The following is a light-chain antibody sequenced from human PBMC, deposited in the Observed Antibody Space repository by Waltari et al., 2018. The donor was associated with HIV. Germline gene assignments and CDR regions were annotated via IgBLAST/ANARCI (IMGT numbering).Light chain of an antibody. CDR1: SSHIGSNT. CDR2: RNN. Sequence: QSLLTQPPSPPGTPRQRVTIFCSGRSSHIGSNTVYWYQQLPEMAPKLLIYRNNERPSGVPDRFSGSKSGTSASLAISGLRSEDEADYYCATWDDSLSGVLFGGGTKLTVL. V-gene: IGLV1-47*01. J-gene: IGLJ2*01. CDR3: ATWDDSLSGVL.